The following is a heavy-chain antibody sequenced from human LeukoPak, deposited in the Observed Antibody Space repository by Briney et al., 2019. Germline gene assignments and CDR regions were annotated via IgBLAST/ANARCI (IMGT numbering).Heavy chain of an antibody. V-gene: IGHV1-8*03. D-gene: IGHD1-26*01. CDR3: ARVPGSWGDDY. Sequence: GASVKVSCKASGYTFTSYDINWVRQATGQGLEWMGWMNPNSGNTGYAQKFQGRVTITRDTSIGTAYMELSRLRSDDTAVYYCARVPGSWGDDYWGQGTLVTVSS. CDR2: MNPNSGNT. CDR1: GYTFTSYD. J-gene: IGHJ4*02.